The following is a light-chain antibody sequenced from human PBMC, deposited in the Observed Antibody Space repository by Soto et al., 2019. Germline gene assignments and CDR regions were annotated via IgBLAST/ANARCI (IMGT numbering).Light chain of an antibody. CDR1: SSNIGAGYD. V-gene: IGLV1-40*01. J-gene: IGLJ3*02. CDR3: QSYDSSLSGSV. Sequence: QSVLTQPPSVSGAPGQTVTIACTASSSNIGAGYDVHWYQQLPGTAPKLLIYGNSNRPSGVPDRFSGSKSGTSASLAITGLQAEDEADYYCQSYDSSLSGSVFGGGTKLTVL. CDR2: GNS.